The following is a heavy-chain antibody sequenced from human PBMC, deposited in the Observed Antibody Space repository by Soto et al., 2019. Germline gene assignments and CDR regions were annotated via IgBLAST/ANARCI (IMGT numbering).Heavy chain of an antibody. CDR2: IYYSGST. V-gene: IGHV4-30-4*01. D-gene: IGHD4-17*01. J-gene: IGHJ5*02. CDR3: ARADGDYVGWFDP. Sequence: QVQLQESGPGLVKPSQTLSLTCTVSGGSISSGDYYWSWIRQPPGKGLEWIGYIYYSGSTYYNPSLKSRVTLSVDTSKNQFSLNLSSVSAADTAVYYCARADGDYVGWFDPRGQGTLVTVSS. CDR1: GGSISSGDYY.